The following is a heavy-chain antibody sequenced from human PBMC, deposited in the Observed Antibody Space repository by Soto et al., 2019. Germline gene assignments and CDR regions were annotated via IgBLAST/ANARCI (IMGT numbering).Heavy chain of an antibody. CDR1: GFAFSSYA. CDR3: ARDRGYSGYPSYYFDY. J-gene: IGHJ4*02. V-gene: IGHV3-64*01. Sequence: GGSLRLSCAASGFAFSSYAMHWVRQAPGKGLEYVSAISSNGGSTYYANSVKGRFTISRDNSKNTLYLQMGSLRAEDMAVYYCARDRGYSGYPSYYFDYWGQGTLVTVSS. D-gene: IGHD5-12*01. CDR2: ISSNGGST.